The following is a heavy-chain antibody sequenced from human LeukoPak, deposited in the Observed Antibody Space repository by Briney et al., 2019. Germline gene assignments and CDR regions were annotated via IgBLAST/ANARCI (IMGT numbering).Heavy chain of an antibody. J-gene: IGHJ5*02. D-gene: IGHD1-26*01. V-gene: IGHV3-74*01. CDR1: GFTFRTYW. Sequence: QAGGSLRLSCAASGFTFRTYWMHWVRHAPGKGLVWVSRINSDGSSTSYADSVKGRFTISRDNAKNTLYLQMNSLRVEDTAVYYCVRSEGGGSWSWGQGTLVTVSS. CDR2: INSDGSST. CDR3: VRSEGGGSWS.